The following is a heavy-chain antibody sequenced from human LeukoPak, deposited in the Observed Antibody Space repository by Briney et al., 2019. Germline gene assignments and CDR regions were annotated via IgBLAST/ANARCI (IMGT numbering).Heavy chain of an antibody. Sequence: VGSLRLSCAASGFTFSSYAMSWVRQAPGKGLEWVSAISGSGGSTYYADSVKGRFTISRDNSKNTLYLQMNSMRGEDTAVYYCAKDQRDSSGWRHYFDYWGQGTLVTVSS. CDR3: AKDQRDSSGWRHYFDY. J-gene: IGHJ4*02. CDR1: GFTFSSYA. V-gene: IGHV3-23*01. CDR2: ISGSGGST. D-gene: IGHD6-19*01.